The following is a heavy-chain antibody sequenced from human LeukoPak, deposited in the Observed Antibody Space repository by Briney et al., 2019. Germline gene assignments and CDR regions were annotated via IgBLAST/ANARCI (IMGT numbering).Heavy chain of an antibody. V-gene: IGHV3-23*01. CDR2: MSGNGGTT. CDR1: GFIFSSYA. CDR3: ARRDYYDSSGYSPLFDY. J-gene: IGHJ4*02. D-gene: IGHD3-22*01. Sequence: GGSLRLSCAASGFIFSSYAMSWVRQAPGQGLEWVSGMSGNGGTTYYVDSVKGRFTISRDNSKNTLYLQMNNLRVEDTAVYYCARRDYYDSSGYSPLFDYWGQGTLVTVSS.